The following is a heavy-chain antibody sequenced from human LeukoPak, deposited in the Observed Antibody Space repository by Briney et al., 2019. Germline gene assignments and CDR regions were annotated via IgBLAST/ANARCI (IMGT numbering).Heavy chain of an antibody. CDR1: GGSISSYY. Sequence: SETLSLTCTVSGGSISSYYWSWIRQPPGKGLEWIGYIYYSGSSNYNPSLKSRVTISVDTSKNQFSLKLSSVIAADTAVYYCARGHSSGYTWDYWGQGTLVTVSS. CDR2: IYYSGSS. J-gene: IGHJ4*02. CDR3: ARGHSSGYTWDY. D-gene: IGHD3-22*01. V-gene: IGHV4-59*12.